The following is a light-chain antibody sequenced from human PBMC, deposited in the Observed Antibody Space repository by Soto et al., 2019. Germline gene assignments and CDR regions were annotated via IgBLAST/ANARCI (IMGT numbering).Light chain of an antibody. CDR2: DAS. Sequence: EIVLTQSPATLSLSPGERATLSCRASQSVSSNLAWDQQKHAQAPRLLIYDASNRATGIPARFSGSGSGTDFTLTISSLEPDDFAVYYCQQRSDWPSTFGGGTKVQIK. CDR1: QSVSSN. CDR3: QQRSDWPST. J-gene: IGKJ4*01. V-gene: IGKV3-11*01.